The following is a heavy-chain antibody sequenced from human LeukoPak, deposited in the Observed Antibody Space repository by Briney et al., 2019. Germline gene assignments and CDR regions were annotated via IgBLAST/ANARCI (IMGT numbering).Heavy chain of an antibody. CDR2: IYYDGST. V-gene: IGHV4-59*01. D-gene: IGHD1-26*01. J-gene: IGHJ4*02. Sequence: SETLSLTCTVSGAPLSSYYWSWIRQPPGKGLEWIGYIYYDGSTNYNPSLQSRVTISVDTSKNQFSVKLSSVTAADTAVYYCARSRVIGASPYYCDYWGQGTLVTASS. CDR3: ARSRVIGASPYYCDY. CDR1: GAPLSSYY.